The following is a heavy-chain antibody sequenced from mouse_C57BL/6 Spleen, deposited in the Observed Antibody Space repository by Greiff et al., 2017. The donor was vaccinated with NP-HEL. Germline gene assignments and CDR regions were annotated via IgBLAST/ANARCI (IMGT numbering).Heavy chain of an antibody. CDR1: GYSFTDYN. D-gene: IGHD2-4*01. V-gene: IGHV1-39*01. CDR3: ARSGRLRRDYAMDY. Sequence: EVQLQQSGPELVKPGASVKISCKASGYSFTDYNMNWVKQSNGKSLEWIGVINPNYGTTSYNQKFKGKATLTVDQSSSTAYRQLNSLTSEDSAVYYWARSGRLRRDYAMDYWGQGTSVTVSS. J-gene: IGHJ4*01. CDR2: INPNYGTT.